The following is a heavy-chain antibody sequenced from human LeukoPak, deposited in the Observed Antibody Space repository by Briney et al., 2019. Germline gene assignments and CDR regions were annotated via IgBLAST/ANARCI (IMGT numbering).Heavy chain of an antibody. V-gene: IGHV3-7*01. CDR2: INQVGSEK. CDR1: IFTLSIYW. Sequence: QPGGSLRLSCTASIFTLSIYWMSWGRQAPGKGLEWVANINQVGSEKHYVDSVKGRFTISRDNAKNSLYLQMNSLRPEDTAVYYCASQVCSGGSCYHPSVDYWGQGTLVTVSS. J-gene: IGHJ4*02. D-gene: IGHD2-15*01. CDR3: ASQVCSGGSCYHPSVDY.